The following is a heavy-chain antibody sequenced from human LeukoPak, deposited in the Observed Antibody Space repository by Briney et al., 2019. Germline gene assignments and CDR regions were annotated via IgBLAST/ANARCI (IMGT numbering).Heavy chain of an antibody. CDR1: GGSISSYY. CDR2: IYYSGST. J-gene: IGHJ5*02. D-gene: IGHD3-10*01. Sequence: SSETLSLTCTVSGGSISSYYWSWLRQPPGKGLEWIGYIYYSGSTNYNPSLKSRVPISVDTSKIQFSLKLSSVTAADTAVYYCARDVDYGSGSYYKDSNWFDPWGQGTLVTVSS. V-gene: IGHV4-59*01. CDR3: ARDVDYGSGSYYKDSNWFDP.